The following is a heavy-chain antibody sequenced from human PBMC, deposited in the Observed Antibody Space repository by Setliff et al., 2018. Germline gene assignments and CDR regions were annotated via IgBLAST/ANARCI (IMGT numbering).Heavy chain of an antibody. V-gene: IGHV4-59*01. J-gene: IGHJ4*02. CDR2: VFYSGDT. D-gene: IGHD3-10*01. Sequence: SETLSLTCTVSGGSISTYYWSWIRQPPGKGLEFIGYVFYSGDTKSNPSLTSRVTMSVDTSKNQFSLKLNSVTAADTAVYYCARDRTYYGSGTYTRYFDYWGQGTLVTVSS. CDR3: ARDRTYYGSGTYTRYFDY. CDR1: GGSISTYY.